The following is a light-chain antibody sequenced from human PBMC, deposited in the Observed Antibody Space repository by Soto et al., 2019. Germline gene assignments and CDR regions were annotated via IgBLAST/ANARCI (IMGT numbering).Light chain of an antibody. V-gene: IGKV1D-16*01. CDR3: QPYDTYPLT. CDR2: AAY. CDR1: QGVNSR. J-gene: IGKJ5*01. Sequence: DSQMTQSPSSLSASVGDRVTITCRASQGVNSRLGWYQHKPEKAGKSLIYAAYNLQSGVPSRFVGSGSGTDFTLTINNLQPEDFATYYCQPYDTYPLTVGEGTRLEIK.